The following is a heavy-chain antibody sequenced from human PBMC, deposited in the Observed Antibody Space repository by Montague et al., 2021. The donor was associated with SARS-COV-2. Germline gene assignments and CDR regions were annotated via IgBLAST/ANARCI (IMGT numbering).Heavy chain of an antibody. CDR1: GFTFSSYA. Sequence: SLRLSWAASGFTFSSYAMHWVRQAPGKGLEWVAVISYDGSNKYYADSVKGRFTISRDNSKNTLYLQMNSLGAEDTAVYYCARVLGGYYGMDVWGRGTTVTVSS. D-gene: IGHD2/OR15-2a*01. CDR2: ISYDGSNK. V-gene: IGHV3-30-3*01. J-gene: IGHJ6*02. CDR3: ARVLGGYYGMDV.